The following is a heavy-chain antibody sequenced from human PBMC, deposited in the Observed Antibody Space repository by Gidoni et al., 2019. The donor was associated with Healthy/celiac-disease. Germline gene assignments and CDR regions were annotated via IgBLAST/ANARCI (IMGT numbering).Heavy chain of an antibody. CDR2: IYHSGST. Sequence: QVQLQESGPGLVTPSETLSLTCAVSGYSISSGYYWGWIRQPPGKGLEWIGSIYHSGSTYYNPSLKSRVTISVDTSKNQFSLKLSSVTAADTAVYYCARDGRSWWSRSGMDVWGQGTTVSVSS. D-gene: IGHD6-13*01. CDR1: GYSISSGYY. V-gene: IGHV4-38-2*02. J-gene: IGHJ6*02. CDR3: ARDGRSWWSRSGMDV.